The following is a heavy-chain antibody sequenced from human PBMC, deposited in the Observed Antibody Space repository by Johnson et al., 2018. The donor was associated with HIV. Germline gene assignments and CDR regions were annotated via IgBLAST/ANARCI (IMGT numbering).Heavy chain of an antibody. CDR1: GFTFSGSA. D-gene: IGHD6-13*01. CDR3: ARGPGYGSSWYVNTDAFDI. Sequence: QVQLVESGGGLVQPGGSLKLSCAASGFTFSGSAMHWVRQASGKGLEWVAVIWYDGSNKYYADSVKGRLTISRDNSKNTLYLQMNSLRAEDTAVYNCARGPGYGSSWYVNTDAFDIWGQGTLVTVSS. V-gene: IGHV3-33*08. CDR2: IWYDGSNK. J-gene: IGHJ3*02.